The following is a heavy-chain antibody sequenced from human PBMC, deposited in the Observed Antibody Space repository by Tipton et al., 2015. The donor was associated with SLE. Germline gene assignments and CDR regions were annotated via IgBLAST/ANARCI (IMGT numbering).Heavy chain of an antibody. J-gene: IGHJ5*02. D-gene: IGHD3-10*01. CDR2: TIYSGGTP. V-gene: IGHV3-23*05. Sequence: SLRLSCAASGFTFDDYTMHWVRQAPGKGLEWVSTIYSGGTPHYAGPLQGRLTISRDNSKNTVYLQMFSLRPEDTALYYCTKGPYSSSGGDWFDPWGQGTLVTVSS. CDR1: GFTFDDYT. CDR3: TKGPYSSSGGDWFDP.